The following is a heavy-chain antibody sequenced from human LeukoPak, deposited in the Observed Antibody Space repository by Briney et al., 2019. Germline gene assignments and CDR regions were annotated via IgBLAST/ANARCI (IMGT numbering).Heavy chain of an antibody. D-gene: IGHD3-9*01. V-gene: IGHV4-30-2*01. CDR1: GGSISSGGYS. CDR3: ARADYDILTGYSYWYFDL. J-gene: IGHJ2*01. CDR2: IYHSGST. Sequence: SQTLSLTCAVSGGSISSGGYSWNWIRQPPGKGLEWIGYIYHSGSTYYNPSLKSRVTISVDRSKNQFSLKLSSVTAADTAVYYCARADYDILTGYSYWYFDLWGRGTLVTVSS.